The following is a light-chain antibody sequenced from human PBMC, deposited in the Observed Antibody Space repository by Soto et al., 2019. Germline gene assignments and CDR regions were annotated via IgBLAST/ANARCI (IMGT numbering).Light chain of an antibody. V-gene: IGLV4-69*01. CDR2: LNSDGSH. CDR3: QTWGTGSGV. CDR1: SGHSSYA. J-gene: IGLJ2*01. Sequence: QSVLTQSPSASASLGASVKLTCTLSSGHSSYAIAWHQQQPEKGPRYLMKLNSDGSHSKGDGIPDRFSGSSSGAERYLTISSRQSEDEADYYCQTWGTGSGVFGGGTKLTVL.